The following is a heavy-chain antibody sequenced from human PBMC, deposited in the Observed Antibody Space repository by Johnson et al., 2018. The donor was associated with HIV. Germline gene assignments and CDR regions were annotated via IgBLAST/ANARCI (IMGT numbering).Heavy chain of an antibody. CDR2: ISDSGGRT. CDR3: AKDTEGSGYAFDI. D-gene: IGHD3-22*01. Sequence: EVLLLESGGGFVRPGGSLRLSCAASGFTFSRNAMTWVRQAPGKGPEWVSSISDSGGRTYYTDTVKGRFTISRDNSQNTLYMQMNSLKFEDTAIYYCAKDTEGSGYAFDIWGQETMVTVSS. CDR1: GFTFSRNA. J-gene: IGHJ3*02. V-gene: IGHV3-23*01.